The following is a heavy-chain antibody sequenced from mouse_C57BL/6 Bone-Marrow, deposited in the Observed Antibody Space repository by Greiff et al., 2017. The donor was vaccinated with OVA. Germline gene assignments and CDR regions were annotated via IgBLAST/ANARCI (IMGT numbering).Heavy chain of an antibody. CDR3: TTGSNSWYFDV. V-gene: IGHV14-4*01. CDR2: IDPENGDT. CDR1: VFTLHSSS. D-gene: IGHD2-5*01. J-gene: IGHJ1*03. Sequence: VQLQQSLAELLRPGASVPLSFPSSVFTLHSSSMPWVKQRPEQGLEWIGLIDPENGDTEYASKFQGKATITADTSSNTAYLQLSSLTSEDTAVYYCTTGSNSWYFDVWGTGTTVTVSS.